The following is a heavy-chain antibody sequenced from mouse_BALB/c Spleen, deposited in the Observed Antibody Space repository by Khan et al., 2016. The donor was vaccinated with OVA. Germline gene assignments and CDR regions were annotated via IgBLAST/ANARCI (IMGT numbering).Heavy chain of an antibody. V-gene: IGHV1S136*01. CDR2: ISPNSDGS. CDR1: GYTFTSYA. J-gene: IGHJ3*01. D-gene: IGHD6-1*01. Sequence: EVKLLESGPELVKPGASVKMSCKASGYTFTSYAMHWVKQKPRQGLEWIGYISPNSDGSKYNEKFRGKATLTSDKSSSTAYMKLSSLTSEDTAVYYCLRSVFDSCSAYEVLAYWGQGTPVTVSA. CDR3: LRSVFDSCSAYEVLAY.